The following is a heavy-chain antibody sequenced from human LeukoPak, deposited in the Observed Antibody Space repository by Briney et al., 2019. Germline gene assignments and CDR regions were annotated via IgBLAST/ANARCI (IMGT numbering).Heavy chain of an antibody. Sequence: HSGGSLRLSCAASGFTFSSYGMDWVRQAPGKGLEWVAVISYGGSSKYYADSVKGRFTISRDNSKNTLYLQMTNLRAEDTAVDDRVRDRCSSTSCWSDYYMDVWAKGTTVTVSS. D-gene: IGHD2-2*01. J-gene: IGHJ6*03. CDR2: ISYGGSSK. CDR1: GFTFSSYG. CDR3: VRDRCSSTSCWSDYYMDV. V-gene: IGHV3-30*03.